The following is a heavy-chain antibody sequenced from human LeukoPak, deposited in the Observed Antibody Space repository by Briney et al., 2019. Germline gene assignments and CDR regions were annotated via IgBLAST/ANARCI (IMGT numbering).Heavy chain of an antibody. D-gene: IGHD3-22*01. CDR2: INSDGSST. CDR1: GFTLSSYA. CDR3: AREEYYYDSSPIDY. V-gene: IGHV3-74*01. J-gene: IGHJ4*02. Sequence: GGSLRLSCAASGFTLSSYAMSWVRQAPGKGLVWVSRINSDGSSTSYADSVKGRFTISRDNAKNTLYLQMNSLRAEDTAVYYCAREEYYYDSSPIDYWGQGTLVTVSS.